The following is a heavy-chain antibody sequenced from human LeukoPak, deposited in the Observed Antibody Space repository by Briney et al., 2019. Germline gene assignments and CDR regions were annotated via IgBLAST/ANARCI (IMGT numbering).Heavy chain of an antibody. CDR2: MNPNSGNT. V-gene: IGHV1-8*03. CDR1: GYTFTSYD. Sequence: ASVKVSCKASGYTFTSYDINWVRQATGQGLEWMGWMNPNSGNTGYAQKFQGRVTITRNTSISTAYMELSSLRSEDTAVYYCARGGISTGPYSRASWFDPWGQGTLVTVSS. CDR3: ARGGISTGPYSRASWFDP. J-gene: IGHJ5*02. D-gene: IGHD2-2*01.